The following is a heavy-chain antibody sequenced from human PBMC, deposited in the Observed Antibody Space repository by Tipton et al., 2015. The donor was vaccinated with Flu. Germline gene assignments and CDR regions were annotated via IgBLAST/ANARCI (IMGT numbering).Heavy chain of an antibody. Sequence: LRLSCTVSGGSIGSYYWNWLRQPPGKGLEWIGCISHSGRTYYNPSLKSRVTISVDTAKNQFSLRMKSVSAADMAVYYCARRDYSNYVSDPKNWFDPWGQGTLVTVSS. V-gene: IGHV4-59*08. CDR2: ISHSGRT. J-gene: IGHJ5*02. CDR3: ARRDYSNYVSDPKNWFDP. D-gene: IGHD4-11*01. CDR1: GGSIGSYY.